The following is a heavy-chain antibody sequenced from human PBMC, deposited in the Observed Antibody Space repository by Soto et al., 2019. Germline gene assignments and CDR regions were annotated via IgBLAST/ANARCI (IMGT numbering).Heavy chain of an antibody. D-gene: IGHD6-13*01. CDR3: ARHPERIAQIGWFDP. Sequence: GSLRLSCGTSGFTFSSYGMHWVRQAPGKGPEWVAFISNDGSKTDYAGSVKGRFTVSRDNPKNTLFLQMNSLRAEDTAVYYCARHPERIAQIGWFDPWGQGTLVTVSS. J-gene: IGHJ5*02. V-gene: IGHV3-33*05. CDR2: ISNDGSKT. CDR1: GFTFSSYG.